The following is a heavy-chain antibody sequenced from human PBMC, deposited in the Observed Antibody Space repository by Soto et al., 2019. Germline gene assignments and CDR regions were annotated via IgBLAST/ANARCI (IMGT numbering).Heavy chain of an antibody. V-gene: IGHV1-18*01. CDR1: GYTFTSYG. D-gene: IGHD3-10*01. J-gene: IGHJ4*02. Sequence: QVQLVQSGAEVKKPGASVKVSCKASGYTFTSYGISWVRQAPGQGLEWMGWISAYNGNTNYAQKHQGRVTMTTDTATSTAYMELRSLRSDDTAVYYCARVSHSPRVGELLPYYWGQGTLVTVSS. CDR2: ISAYNGNT. CDR3: ARVSHSPRVGELLPYY.